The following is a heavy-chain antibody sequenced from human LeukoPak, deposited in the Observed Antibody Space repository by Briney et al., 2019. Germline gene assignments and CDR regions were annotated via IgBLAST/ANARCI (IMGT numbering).Heavy chain of an antibody. Sequence: SETLSLTCTGSGGSISSYYWSWIRQPPGKGLEWIGYVYDLGSTNYNPSLRSRATISVDTSNNQFSLKVSTVTAADTAVYYCARTYYFGSGSYRYMDVWGKGTTVTVSS. CDR2: VYDLGST. D-gene: IGHD3-10*01. J-gene: IGHJ6*03. CDR1: GGSISSYY. CDR3: ARTYYFGSGSYRYMDV. V-gene: IGHV4-59*08.